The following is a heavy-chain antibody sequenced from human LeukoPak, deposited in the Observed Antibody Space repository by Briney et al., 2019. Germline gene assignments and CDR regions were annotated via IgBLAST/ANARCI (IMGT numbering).Heavy chain of an antibody. Sequence: GGSLGLSCAASGFGLSGYNMNWVRQAPGKGLEWVSHISITGDIIHYADSVKGRFTISRDNAKNSLFLQMNSLRAEDTAVYYCARLPTLNNQLTYSSWDAFDVWGQGTVVTVSS. J-gene: IGHJ3*01. V-gene: IGHV3-48*04. CDR2: ISITGDII. CDR3: ARLPTLNNQLTYSSWDAFDV. CDR1: GFGLSGYN. D-gene: IGHD2-2*01.